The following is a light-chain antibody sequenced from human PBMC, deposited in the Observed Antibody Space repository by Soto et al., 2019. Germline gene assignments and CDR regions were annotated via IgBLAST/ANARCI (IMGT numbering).Light chain of an antibody. CDR1: QSFLGL. V-gene: IGKV3-20*01. Sequence: EVVLTHSPVTLSLSPGERSTLSCRASQSFLGLLAWYQQKPGQAPRLLIYDASTRATGIPDRFSGSGSGTDFTLTISRLEPEDFAVYYCHQYGSSQTFGQGTKVDIK. CDR2: DAS. CDR3: HQYGSSQT. J-gene: IGKJ1*01.